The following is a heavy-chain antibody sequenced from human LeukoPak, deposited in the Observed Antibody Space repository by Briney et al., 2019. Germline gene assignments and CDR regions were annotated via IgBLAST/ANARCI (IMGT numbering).Heavy chain of an antibody. CDR1: GGSISSYY. D-gene: IGHD6-13*01. J-gene: IGHJ4*02. CDR3: VKDAPIAAAGYYFDY. Sequence: SETLSLTCTVSGGSISSYYWSWIRQPPGKGLEWIGYIYYSGSTNYNPSLKSRVTISVDTSKNQFSLKLSSVTAADTAVYYCVKDAPIAAAGYYFDYWGQGTLVTVSS. CDR2: IYYSGST. V-gene: IGHV4-59*12.